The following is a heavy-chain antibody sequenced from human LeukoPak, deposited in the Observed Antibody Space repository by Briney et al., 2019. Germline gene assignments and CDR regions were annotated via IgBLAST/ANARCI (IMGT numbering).Heavy chain of an antibody. CDR3: ARGLIRLYYYDSTLFDY. D-gene: IGHD3-22*01. V-gene: IGHV4-59*01. J-gene: IGHJ4*02. CDR2: IYYSGST. CDR1: GGSFSSYY. Sequence: PSETLSLTCTVSGGSFSSYYWSWIRQPPGKGLEWIGYIYYSGSTNYNPSLKGRVTISVDTSKNQFSLKLSSVTAADTAVYYCARGLIRLYYYDSTLFDYWGQGTLVTVSS.